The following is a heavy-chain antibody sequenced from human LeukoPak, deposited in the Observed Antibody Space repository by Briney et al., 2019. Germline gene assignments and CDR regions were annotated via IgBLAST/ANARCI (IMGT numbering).Heavy chain of an antibody. V-gene: IGHV3-23*01. CDR3: AKHSDYIYSYIAY. Sequence: GGSLRLSCAASGFTLSSYAMSWVRQAPGRGLEWVSGISGSGGNTYYADSVKGRFTISRDNSKNTLYLQMNSLRAEDTAVYYCAKHSDYIYSYIAYWGQGTLVTVSS. CDR1: GFTLSSYA. J-gene: IGHJ4*02. D-gene: IGHD3-16*01. CDR2: ISGSGGNT.